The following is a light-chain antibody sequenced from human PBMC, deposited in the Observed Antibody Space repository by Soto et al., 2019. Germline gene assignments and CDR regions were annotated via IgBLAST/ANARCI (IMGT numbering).Light chain of an antibody. Sequence: QSVLTQPASVSGSPGQSITISCTGTSSDVGGYNYVSWYQQHPGKAPKLMIYDVSIRPSGVSNRFSGSKSGNTASLTISGLQAEDEADYYCSSYTSSSTPDVFGTGTKVTVL. V-gene: IGLV2-14*01. CDR3: SSYTSSSTPDV. CDR1: SSDVGGYNY. J-gene: IGLJ1*01. CDR2: DVS.